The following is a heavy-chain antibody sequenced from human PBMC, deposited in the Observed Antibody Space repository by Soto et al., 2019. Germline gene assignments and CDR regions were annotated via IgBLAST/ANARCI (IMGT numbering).Heavy chain of an antibody. Sequence: SGPTLVNPTQTLTLTCTFSGFSLSTSGVGVSWIRQPPGKAQEWLALIYWDDDKRYSPSLKSRLTITKDTSKNQVVLTMTNMDPVDTATYYCAFTPSYDFRSGSSYYYYMDVWGKGTTVTVSS. CDR1: GFSLSTSGVG. CDR3: AFTPSYDFRSGSSYYYYMDV. J-gene: IGHJ6*03. D-gene: IGHD3-3*01. CDR2: IYWDDDK. V-gene: IGHV2-5*02.